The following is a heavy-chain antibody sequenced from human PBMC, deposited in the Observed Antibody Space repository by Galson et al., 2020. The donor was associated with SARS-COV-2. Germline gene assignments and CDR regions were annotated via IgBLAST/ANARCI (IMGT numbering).Heavy chain of an antibody. Sequence: QAGGSLRLSCAASGFTFSTYGMHWVRQKIGKGLEWVSTIGTAGHTYYAGSVKDRFTISRENAKNSLSLQMNSLRAGDTAVYYCARGGNYYYGSGSWYFDVWGRGTLVTVSS. CDR1: GFTFSTYG. CDR2: IGTAGHT. V-gene: IGHV3-13*01. D-gene: IGHD3-10*01. CDR3: ARGGNYYYGSGSWYFDV. J-gene: IGHJ2*01.